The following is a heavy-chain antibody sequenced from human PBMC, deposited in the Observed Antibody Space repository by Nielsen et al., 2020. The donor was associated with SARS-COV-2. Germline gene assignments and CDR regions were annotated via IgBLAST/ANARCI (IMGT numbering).Heavy chain of an antibody. CDR1: GGFFSSYS. CDR3: AGAYCSSASCYARGYYYYGMDV. Sequence: SVQVSCKASGGFFSSYSISWVRQAPGQGLEWMGGIIPILGTANYAQKFQGRVTITAGESTSTTYIELSSLRSEDTAVYYCAGAYCSSASCYARGYYYYGMDVWGQGTTVTVSS. D-gene: IGHD2-2*01. J-gene: IGHJ6*02. CDR2: IIPILGTA. V-gene: IGHV1-69*13.